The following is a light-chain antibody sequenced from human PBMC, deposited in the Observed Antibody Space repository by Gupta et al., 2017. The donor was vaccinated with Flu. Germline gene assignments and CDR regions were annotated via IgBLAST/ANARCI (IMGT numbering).Light chain of an antibody. V-gene: IGKV3-20*01. Sequence: EIVLTQFPGTLSLSPGERATLSCRASQSHCISFLAWDQQKPGQAPRLLIIGPSNRATGIPDTFSGSGSATDFILNINGRVPEDYVISFCHQQGNSPPTFGPGTRVEFK. CDR3: HQQGNSPPT. CDR1: QSHCISF. J-gene: IGKJ3*01. CDR2: GPS.